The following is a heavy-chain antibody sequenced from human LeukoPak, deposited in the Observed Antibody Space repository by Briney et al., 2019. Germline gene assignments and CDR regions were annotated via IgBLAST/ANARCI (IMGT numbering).Heavy chain of an antibody. Sequence: PGGSLRLSCAASGFTFSSYWMHWVRHAPGKGLVWVSRINSDGSSTSYADSVKGRFTISRDNAKNTLYLQMNSLRAEDTAVYYCARVSGDLDSSGYYYENYYYYMDVWGKGTTVTVSS. CDR1: GFTFSSYW. V-gene: IGHV3-74*01. D-gene: IGHD3-22*01. CDR3: ARVSGDLDSSGYYYENYYYYMDV. J-gene: IGHJ6*03. CDR2: INSDGSST.